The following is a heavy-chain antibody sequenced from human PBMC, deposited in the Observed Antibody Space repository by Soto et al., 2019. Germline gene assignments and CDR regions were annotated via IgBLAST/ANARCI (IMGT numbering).Heavy chain of an antibody. V-gene: IGHV3-30*18. J-gene: IGHJ3*02. Sequence: GGSLRLSCAASGFTFSSYGMHWVRQAPGKGLEWVAVISYDGSNKYYADSVKGRFTISRDNSKNTLYLQMNSLRAEDTAVYYCAKDKGDTTTDAFDIWGQGTMVTVSS. CDR1: GFTFSSYG. CDR2: ISYDGSNK. D-gene: IGHD2-21*02. CDR3: AKDKGDTTTDAFDI.